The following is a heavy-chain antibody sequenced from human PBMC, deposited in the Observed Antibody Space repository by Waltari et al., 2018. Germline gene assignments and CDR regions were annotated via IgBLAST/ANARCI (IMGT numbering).Heavy chain of an antibody. V-gene: IGHV1-18*01. CDR3: ARDKDFSFYYYMDV. Sequence: QVQVVQSGPEVKKPGASVKVSCKASGYSFIDYGIIWVRQAPGQGLEWMGRIDIYHGHTKYAQNFQGRVTMTTDTSPSTAYMELRSLTSDDTAVYYCARDKDFSFYYYMDVWGEGTTVTVSS. D-gene: IGHD3-3*01. J-gene: IGHJ6*03. CDR2: IDIYHGHT. CDR1: GYSFIDYG.